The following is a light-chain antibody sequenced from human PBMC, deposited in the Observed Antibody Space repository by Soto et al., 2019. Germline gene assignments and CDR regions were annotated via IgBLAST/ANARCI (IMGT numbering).Light chain of an antibody. CDR2: EVS. Sequence: QSALTQPASVSGSPGQSITISCTGTSSDVGGYNYVSWYQQHPGKAPKLMIYEVSNRPSGVSNRFSGSKSGNTASLTISGLQAKDEADYYCSSYTSSSSWVFGGGTKVTV. CDR3: SSYTSSSSWV. V-gene: IGLV2-14*01. J-gene: IGLJ3*02. CDR1: SSDVGGYNY.